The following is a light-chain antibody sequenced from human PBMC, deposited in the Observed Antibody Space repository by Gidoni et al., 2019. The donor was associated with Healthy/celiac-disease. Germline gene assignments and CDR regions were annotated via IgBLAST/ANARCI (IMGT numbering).Light chain of an antibody. CDR1: QSISSY. V-gene: IGKV1-39*01. Sequence: IQMAHSPSSLSASVGDRVTITCRASQSISSYLNWYQQKPGKAPKLLIYAASSLQSGVPSRFSGSGSGTDFTLTISSLQHEDFATYYCQQSYSTFWTFGQGTKVEIK. J-gene: IGKJ1*01. CDR2: AAS. CDR3: QQSYSTFWT.